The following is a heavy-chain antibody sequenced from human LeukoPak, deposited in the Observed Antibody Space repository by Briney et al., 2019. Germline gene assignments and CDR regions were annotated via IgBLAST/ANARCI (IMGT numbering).Heavy chain of an antibody. CDR1: GYTLTSYG. CDR2: INPSGGSR. Sequence: ASVKVSCKASGYTLTSYGISWVRQAPGQGLEWMAIINPSGGSRSYAQKFQGRVTMTRDTSTSTVYMELSSLSSEDTAVYYCARDDSSGYLPDYWGQGTLVTVSS. D-gene: IGHD3-22*01. V-gene: IGHV1-46*01. CDR3: ARDDSSGYLPDY. J-gene: IGHJ4*02.